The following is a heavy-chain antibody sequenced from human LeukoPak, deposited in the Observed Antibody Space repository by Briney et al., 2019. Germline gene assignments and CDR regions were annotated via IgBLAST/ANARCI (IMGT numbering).Heavy chain of an antibody. Sequence: SETLSLTCTVSGGSISSYYWSWIRQPAGKGLEWLGRIYTSGSTNYNPSLKSRVTMSVDTSKNQFSLKLSSVTAADTAVYYCARARQYYYDSSGYSYFDYWGQGTLVTVSS. CDR1: GGSISSYY. CDR3: ARARQYYYDSSGYSYFDY. CDR2: IYTSGST. V-gene: IGHV4-4*07. J-gene: IGHJ4*02. D-gene: IGHD3-22*01.